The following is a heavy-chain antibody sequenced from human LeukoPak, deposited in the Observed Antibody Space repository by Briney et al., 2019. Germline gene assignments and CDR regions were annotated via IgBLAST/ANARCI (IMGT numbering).Heavy chain of an antibody. J-gene: IGHJ4*02. CDR3: ARSHSTYYYDSSGYPYCRF. V-gene: IGHV4-34*01. CDR1: VGSFSGYY. D-gene: IGHD3-22*01. Sequence: PSETLSLTCAVYVGSFSGYYWRWIPQPPGKGLEWIGENNHSGSTNYNPSLKSRVTISVDTSKDQFSLKLSSVTAADTAVYYCARSHSTYYYDSSGYPYCRFWGQGTLVTVSS. CDR2: NNHSGST.